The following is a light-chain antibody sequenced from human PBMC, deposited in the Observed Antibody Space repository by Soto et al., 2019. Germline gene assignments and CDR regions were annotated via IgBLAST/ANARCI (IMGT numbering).Light chain of an antibody. CDR3: QQYNTWPNT. J-gene: IGKJ2*01. V-gene: IGKV3-15*01. CDR2: GAS. Sequence: EIVMTQSPATLSVSPGERATLSCRASQSVSINLAWYQQKPGQAPRLLIYGASARATGIPASFSGSGSGTECTRTISRLQSEDFAVYYCQQYNTWPNTFGQGTKLEIK. CDR1: QSVSIN.